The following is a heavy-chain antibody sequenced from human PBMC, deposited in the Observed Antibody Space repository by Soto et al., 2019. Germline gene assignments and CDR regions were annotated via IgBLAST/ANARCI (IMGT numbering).Heavy chain of an antibody. Sequence: ASVKVSCKASGYTFTNYDISWVRQAPGQGLEWMAWISAHNGNKNYAEKFQGRVTMTTDTSTSTAYMEVRSLRSDDTAVYYCARGLQSYFGMDVWGQGTTVTGSS. CDR2: ISAHNGNK. J-gene: IGHJ6*02. V-gene: IGHV1-18*01. D-gene: IGHD1-1*01. CDR1: GYTFTNYD. CDR3: ARGLQSYFGMDV.